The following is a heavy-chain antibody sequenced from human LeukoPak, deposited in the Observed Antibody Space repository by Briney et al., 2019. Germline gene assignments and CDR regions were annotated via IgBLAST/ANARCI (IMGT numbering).Heavy chain of an antibody. CDR1: GFTFSSYG. CDR2: IWYDGSNK. CDR3: ARDNSSGWTPPD. Sequence: GGSLRLSCAASGFTFSSYGMHWVRQAPGKGLEWVAVIWYDGSNKYYADSVKGRFTISRDNSKNTLYLQMNSLGAEGTAVYYCARDNSSGWTPPDWGQGTLVTVSS. J-gene: IGHJ4*02. D-gene: IGHD6-19*01. V-gene: IGHV3-33*01.